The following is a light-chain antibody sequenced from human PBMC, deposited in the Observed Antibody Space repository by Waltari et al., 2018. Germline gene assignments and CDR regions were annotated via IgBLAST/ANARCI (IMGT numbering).Light chain of an antibody. V-gene: IGKV3-20*01. CDR3: QQYGSSPWT. J-gene: IGKJ1*01. CDR1: QSVSNSY. CDR2: GAS. Sequence: EIVLTQSPGTLSLSPGERATLSCRASQSVSNSYLAWYQQKPGQAPRLLIYGASSRATGIPDRFSGSGSGTDFTLTISRLEPEDLAVYYCQQYGSSPWTFGLGTKVEIK.